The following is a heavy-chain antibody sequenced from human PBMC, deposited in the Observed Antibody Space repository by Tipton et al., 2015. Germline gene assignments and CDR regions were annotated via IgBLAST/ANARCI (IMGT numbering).Heavy chain of an antibody. Sequence: QLVQSGAEVKKPGASVKVSCKASGYTFTSYGICWVRQAPGQGLEWMGWINPNSGGTNYAQKFQGWVTMTRDTSISTAYMELSRLRSDDTAVYYCARSITMIVVVMGNYGMDVWGQGTTVTVSS. CDR1: GYTFTSYG. V-gene: IGHV1-2*04. D-gene: IGHD3-22*01. J-gene: IGHJ6*02. CDR2: INPNSGGT. CDR3: ARSITMIVVVMGNYGMDV.